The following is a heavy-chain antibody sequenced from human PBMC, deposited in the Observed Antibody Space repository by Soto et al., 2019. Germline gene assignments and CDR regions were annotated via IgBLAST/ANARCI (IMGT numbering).Heavy chain of an antibody. Sequence: HPGGSLRLSCAVSGFTFDDNAMHWVRQAPEKGLEWVSGINWKSDIGYADSVKGRFTIYRDNAENSLYLQMNSLRAEDTALYYCAISQDRGGRTTFIYWGQGTQVTVSS. V-gene: IGHV3-9*01. D-gene: IGHD3-16*01. CDR2: INWKSDI. CDR1: GFTFDDNA. J-gene: IGHJ4*02. CDR3: AISQDRGGRTTFIY.